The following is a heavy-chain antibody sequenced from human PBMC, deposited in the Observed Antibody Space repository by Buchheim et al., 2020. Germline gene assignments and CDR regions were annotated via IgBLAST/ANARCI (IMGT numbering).Heavy chain of an antibody. CDR3: ARRAFDSDGHQGFDI. D-gene: IGHD2-15*01. Sequence: EVQVVQSGPEAKKPGEYLRISCKGSGYSFSTYWIAWVRQMPGKGLEWMGVIYPGDSDARYSPSFQDRVTLSVDKSINTAYLQWGSLMASDTAIYYCARRAFDSDGHQGFDIWGQGT. CDR1: GYSFSTYW. J-gene: IGHJ3*02. CDR2: IYPGDSDA. V-gene: IGHV5-51*01.